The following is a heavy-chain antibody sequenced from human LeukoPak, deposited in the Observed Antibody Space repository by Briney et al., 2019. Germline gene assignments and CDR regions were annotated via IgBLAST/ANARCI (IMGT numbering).Heavy chain of an antibody. CDR1: GFTFSSHW. CDR3: AFEVGAIDY. Sequence: GGSLRLSCAASGFTFSSHWMSWVRQAPGKGLEWVANINQDGSEQYYVDSVKGRFTISRDNAKNSLYLQMNSLRAEDTAVYYCAFEVGAIDYWGQGTLVTVSS. D-gene: IGHD1-26*01. V-gene: IGHV3-7*01. CDR2: INQDGSEQ. J-gene: IGHJ4*02.